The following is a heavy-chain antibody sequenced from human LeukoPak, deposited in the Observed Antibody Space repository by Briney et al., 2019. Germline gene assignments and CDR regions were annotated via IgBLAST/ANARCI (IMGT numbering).Heavy chain of an antibody. CDR1: GGSFSGYY. D-gene: IGHD1-26*01. Sequence: SETLSLTCAVYGGSFSGYYWSWIRQPPGKGLEWIGRIYTSGSTNHNPSLKSRVTISVDTSKNQFSLKLSSVTAADTAVYYCARGLSSGSLDIWGQGTMVTVSS. CDR3: ARGLSSGSLDI. J-gene: IGHJ3*02. CDR2: IYTSGST. V-gene: IGHV4-34*01.